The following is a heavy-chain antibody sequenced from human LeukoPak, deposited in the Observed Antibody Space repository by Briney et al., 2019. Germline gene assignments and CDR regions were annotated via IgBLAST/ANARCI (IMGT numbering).Heavy chain of an antibody. D-gene: IGHD3-22*01. CDR2: FDPEDGEI. V-gene: IGHV1-24*01. CDR3: ATEKDDSSGYYYFGY. J-gene: IGHJ4*02. CDR1: GYTLTELS. Sequence: ASVKVSCKVSGYTLTELSMHWVRQAPGKGLDWMGGFDPEDGEIIYAQKFQDRVTMTEDTSTDTAYMELSSLRSDDTAVYYCATEKDDSSGYYYFGYWGQGTLVTVSS.